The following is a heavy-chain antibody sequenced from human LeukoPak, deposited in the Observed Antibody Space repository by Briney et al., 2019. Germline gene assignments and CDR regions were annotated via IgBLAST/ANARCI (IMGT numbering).Heavy chain of an antibody. CDR3: ARGGGRPYFFDY. CDR1: GYSISSGYF. V-gene: IGHV4-38-2*02. D-gene: IGHD2-15*01. Sequence: PSETLSLTCTVSGYSISSGYFWGWIRQPPGEGLDWIGIIYHTGGTYYNPSLKSRVTISVDTAKNRFSLKLTSVTAADTAVYYCARGGGRPYFFDYWGQGTLVTVSS. J-gene: IGHJ4*02. CDR2: IYHTGGT.